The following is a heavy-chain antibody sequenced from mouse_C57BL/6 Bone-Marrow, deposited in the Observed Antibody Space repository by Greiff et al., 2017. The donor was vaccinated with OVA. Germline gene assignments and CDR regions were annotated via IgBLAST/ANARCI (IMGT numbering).Heavy chain of an antibody. CDR1: GFTFSDYY. Sequence: DVMLVESGGGLVQPGGSLKLSCAASGFTFSDYYMYWVRQTPEKRLEWVAYISNGGGSTYYPDTVKGRFTISRDNAKNTLYLQMSRLKSEDTAMYYCARPYGSSKGYFDVWGTGTTVTVSS. CDR3: ARPYGSSKGYFDV. CDR2: ISNGGGST. V-gene: IGHV5-12*01. D-gene: IGHD1-1*01. J-gene: IGHJ1*03.